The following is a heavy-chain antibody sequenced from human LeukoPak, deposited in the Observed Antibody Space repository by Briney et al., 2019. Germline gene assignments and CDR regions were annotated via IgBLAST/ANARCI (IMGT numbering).Heavy chain of an antibody. CDR2: IYSGGNT. V-gene: IGHV3-53*01. J-gene: IGHJ4*02. CDR3: ARDNGGIYLGWVAY. Sequence: GGSLRLSCAAPGFSVSSNYMSWVRQAPGKGLEWVSVIYSGGNTYFADSVKGRFTISRDNSKNTLYLQMNSLRAEDTAVYYCARDNGGIYLGWVAYWGQGTLVTVSS. CDR1: GFSVSSNY. D-gene: IGHD1-26*01.